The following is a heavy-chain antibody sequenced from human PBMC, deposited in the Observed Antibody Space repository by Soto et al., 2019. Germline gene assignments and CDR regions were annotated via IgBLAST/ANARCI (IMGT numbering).Heavy chain of an antibody. CDR1: GGSISSYY. J-gene: IGHJ3*02. V-gene: IGHV4-59*01. CDR2: IYYSGST. CDR3: ARERIAAAGARGAFDI. Sequence: PSETLSLTCTVSGGSISSYYWSWIRQPPGKGLEWIGYIYYSGSTNCNPSLKSRVTISVDTSKNQFSLKLSSVTAADTAVYYCARERIAAAGARGAFDISGQGTMVTVSS. D-gene: IGHD6-13*01.